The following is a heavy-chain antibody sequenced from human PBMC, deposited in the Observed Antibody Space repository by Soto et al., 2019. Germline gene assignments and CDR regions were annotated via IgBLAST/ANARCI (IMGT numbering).Heavy chain of an antibody. J-gene: IGHJ4*02. D-gene: IGHD3-10*01. CDR2: ISGGGDTT. CDR3: AEGRGGSGSLTPRVDF. V-gene: IGHV3-23*01. Sequence: EVQLLESGGGLVQPGGSLRLSCAASGFTFNNYAMAWVRQAPGKGLEWVSAISGGGDTTSYADSVKGRFTVSRDGSKNPLYLQMSGLRAEETALYSCAEGRGGSGSLTPRVDFWGQGTLVTVSS. CDR1: GFTFNNYA.